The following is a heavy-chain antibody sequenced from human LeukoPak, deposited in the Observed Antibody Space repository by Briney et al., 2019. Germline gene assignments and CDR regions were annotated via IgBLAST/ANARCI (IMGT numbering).Heavy chain of an antibody. Sequence: SETLSLTCAVYGGSFSGYYWSWIRQPPGKGLEWIGEINHSGSTNYNPSLKSRVTISVDTPKNQFSLKLSSVTAADTAVYYCARQPPSPLYCSGGSCSLPDDYWGQGTLVTVSS. CDR2: INHSGST. CDR3: ARQPPSPLYCSGGSCSLPDDY. V-gene: IGHV4-34*01. D-gene: IGHD2-15*01. CDR1: GGSFSGYY. J-gene: IGHJ4*02.